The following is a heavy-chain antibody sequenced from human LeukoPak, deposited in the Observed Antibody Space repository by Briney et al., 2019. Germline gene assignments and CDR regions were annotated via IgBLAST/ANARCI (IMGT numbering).Heavy chain of an antibody. V-gene: IGHV4-34*01. Sequence: SETLSLTCAVYGGSFNGYYWSWIRQPPGKGPEWIGEINHSGSTNYNPSLKSRVTISVDTSKNQFSLKLSSVTAADTAVYYCARQATQDDYYYYYMDVWGKGTTVTVSS. J-gene: IGHJ6*03. CDR3: ARQATQDDYYYYYMDV. CDR1: GGSFNGYY. D-gene: IGHD1-26*01. CDR2: INHSGST.